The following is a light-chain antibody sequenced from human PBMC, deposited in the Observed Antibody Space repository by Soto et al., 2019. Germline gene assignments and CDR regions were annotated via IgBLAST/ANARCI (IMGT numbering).Light chain of an antibody. CDR2: DAS. CDR1: QGISSA. Sequence: AIQLTQSPSSLSASVGDRVTITCRASQGISSALAWYQHKPGKAPKLLIYDASSLKSGVPSRFSGSGSGTDFTLTISSLHPEDIATYYCQHLNNYPLTFGGGTKVEIK. CDR3: QHLNNYPLT. V-gene: IGKV1D-13*01. J-gene: IGKJ4*01.